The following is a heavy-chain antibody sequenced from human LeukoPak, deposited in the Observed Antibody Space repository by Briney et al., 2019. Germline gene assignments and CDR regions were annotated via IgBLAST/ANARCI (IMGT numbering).Heavy chain of an antibody. J-gene: IGHJ4*02. Sequence: EASVKVSCKASGYTFTGYYMHWVRQAPGQGLEWMGWINPNSGGTYYAQKFQDRVTMTSDTSISSAYMELSRLRSDDRAVYYCARDIMVYAIYGRGFDYWGQGTLVTVSS. CDR2: INPNSGGT. CDR3: ARDIMVYAIYGRGFDY. V-gene: IGHV1-2*02. D-gene: IGHD2-8*01. CDR1: GYTFTGYY.